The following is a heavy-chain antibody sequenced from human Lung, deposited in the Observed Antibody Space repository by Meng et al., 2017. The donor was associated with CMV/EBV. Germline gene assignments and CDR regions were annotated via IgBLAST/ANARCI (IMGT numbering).Heavy chain of an antibody. Sequence: SCKASGYSFTSYYIPWVRQAPGQGLDWMGIINPSAGSTTYAQKFQGRVIMTRDTSTATVYMELSSLRSDDTAVYYCARGPDLNWFDPWGQGTLVTVSS. CDR2: INPSAGST. V-gene: IGHV1-46*01. D-gene: IGHD1-14*01. J-gene: IGHJ5*02. CDR1: GYSFTSYY. CDR3: ARGPDLNWFDP.